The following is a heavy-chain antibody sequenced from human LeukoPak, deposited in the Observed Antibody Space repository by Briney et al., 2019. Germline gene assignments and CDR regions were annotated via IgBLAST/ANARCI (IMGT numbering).Heavy chain of an antibody. V-gene: IGHV4-61*02. CDR2: IYTSGST. Sequence: SETLSLTCTVSGGSISSGSYYWSWIRQPARKGLEWIGRIYTSGSTNYNPSLKSRVTISVDTSKNQFSLKLSSVTAADTAVYYCATDPPGNYYGMDVWGQGTTVTVSS. J-gene: IGHJ6*02. CDR3: ATDPPGNYYGMDV. CDR1: GGSISSGSYY.